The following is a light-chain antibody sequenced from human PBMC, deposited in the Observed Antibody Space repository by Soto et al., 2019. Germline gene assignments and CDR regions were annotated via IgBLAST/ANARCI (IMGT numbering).Light chain of an antibody. Sequence: QSALTQPASVSGSPGQSITLSCTGTSSDVGGYNFVSWYQQHPGKAPKLMIYDVSNRPSGVSNRFSGSKSGNTASLTISGLQAEYEADYYCSSFTSSTTPVFGGGIKLTV. V-gene: IGLV2-14*01. J-gene: IGLJ2*01. CDR3: SSFTSSTTPV. CDR2: DVS. CDR1: SSDVGGYNF.